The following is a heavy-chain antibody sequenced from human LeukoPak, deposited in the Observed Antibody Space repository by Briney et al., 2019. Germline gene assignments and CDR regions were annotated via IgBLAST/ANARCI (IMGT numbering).Heavy chain of an antibody. V-gene: IGHV4-59*08. CDR2: IFHIGGT. CDR3: ARLGFCRGDNCLDDY. CDR1: GGSIRPYY. D-gene: IGHD2-15*01. J-gene: IGHJ4*02. Sequence: SETLSLTCTVSGGSIRPYYWSWMRQPPGKGPEYVGYIFHIGGTNYNPSLGSRVTVSLDTSKNQFSLKLSSVTAADTAVYYCARLGFCRGDNCLDDYWGQGTLVTVSS.